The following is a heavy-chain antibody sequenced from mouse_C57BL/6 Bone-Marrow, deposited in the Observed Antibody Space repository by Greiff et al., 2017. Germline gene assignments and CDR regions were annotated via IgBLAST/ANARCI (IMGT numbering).Heavy chain of an antibody. CDR2: IYPSNGGT. Sequence: VQLQQPGTELVKPGASVKLSCKASGYTFTSYWMHWVKQRPGQGLEWIGNIYPSNGGTNYNEKFKSKVTLTVDKSSSTAYMQLSSLTSEDSAVYYCARRDGGASWFADWGKGTLVTVSA. J-gene: IGHJ3*01. CDR3: ARRDGGASWFAD. CDR1: GYTFTSYW. D-gene: IGHD3-3*01. V-gene: IGHV1-53*01.